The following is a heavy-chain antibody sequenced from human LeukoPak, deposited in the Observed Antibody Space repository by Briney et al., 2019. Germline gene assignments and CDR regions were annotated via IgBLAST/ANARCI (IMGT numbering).Heavy chain of an antibody. Sequence: SETLSLTCVVYGGSFSGYYWSWIRQPPGKGLEWIGEINHSGSTNYNPSLKSRVTISVDTSKNQFSLKLSSVTAADTAVYYCARASRGSGGSYYFDYWGQGTLVTVSS. J-gene: IGHJ4*02. CDR2: INHSGST. D-gene: IGHD2-15*01. V-gene: IGHV4-34*01. CDR1: GGSFSGYY. CDR3: ARASRGSGGSYYFDY.